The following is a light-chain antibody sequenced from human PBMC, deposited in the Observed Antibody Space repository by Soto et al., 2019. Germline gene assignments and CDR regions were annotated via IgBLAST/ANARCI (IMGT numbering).Light chain of an antibody. CDR1: SSDVGTYNR. Sequence: QSALTQPPSVSGSPGQSVTITCTGTSSDVGTYNRVSWYQQPPGTAPKLIIYEVNNRPSGVPDRFSGSKSGNTASLTISGLQAEDEADYHCSLYTTSSSRVVFGGGTK. CDR2: EVN. V-gene: IGLV2-18*01. J-gene: IGLJ2*01. CDR3: SLYTTSSSRVV.